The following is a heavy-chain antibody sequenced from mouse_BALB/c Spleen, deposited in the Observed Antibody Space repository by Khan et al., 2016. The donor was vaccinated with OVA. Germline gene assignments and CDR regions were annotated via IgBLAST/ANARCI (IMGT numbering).Heavy chain of an antibody. CDR1: GYTFNSNT. CDR2: INPRSGYT. J-gene: IGHJ4*01. D-gene: IGHD2-14*01. Sequence: VELVESGAELARPGASVRMSCKASGYTFNSNTMHWVKQRPGQGLEWIGYINPRSGYTNYNQNFKDKATLTADKSSSTAYMQLSSLTSEDSAVYYWARRTTRYTMDYWGQGTSVTVSS. CDR3: ARRTTRYTMDY. V-gene: IGHV1-4*01.